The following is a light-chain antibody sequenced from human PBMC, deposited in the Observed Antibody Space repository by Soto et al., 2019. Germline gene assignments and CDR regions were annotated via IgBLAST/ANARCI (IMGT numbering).Light chain of an antibody. Sequence: EIVLTQSPATLSLSPGERVALSCRASQSVSSYLAWYQQKPGQAPRLLIYDASNRAPGIPARFSGSGSGTDFTLTISSLEPEDFALYYCQHSSNWPPTFGQGTKLDIK. CDR2: DAS. J-gene: IGKJ2*01. CDR1: QSVSSY. CDR3: QHSSNWPPT. V-gene: IGKV3-11*01.